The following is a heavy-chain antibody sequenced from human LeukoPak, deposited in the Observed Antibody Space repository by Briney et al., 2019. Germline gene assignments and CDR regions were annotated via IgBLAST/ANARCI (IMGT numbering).Heavy chain of an antibody. D-gene: IGHD3/OR15-3a*01. Sequence: PGRSLRLSCAASGFTFSSYGMHWVRQAPGKGLEWVAVKWYDGSDEYADSVKGRFTISRDNSKNTMYLQMNSLRAEDTAVYYCARGLDYFDYWGQGSLVTVSS. CDR2: KWYDGSDE. V-gene: IGHV3-33*08. CDR3: ARGLDYFDY. J-gene: IGHJ4*02. CDR1: GFTFSSYG.